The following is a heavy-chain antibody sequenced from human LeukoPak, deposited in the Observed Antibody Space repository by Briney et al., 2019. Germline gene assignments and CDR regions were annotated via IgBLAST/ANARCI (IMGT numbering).Heavy chain of an antibody. Sequence: SETLSLTCAVYGGSFSGYYWSWIRQPPGKGLEWIGEINHSGSTNYNPSLKSRVTISVDTSKNQFSLKLSSVTAVDTAVYYCARDRLRGVYFDYWGQGTLVTVSS. V-gene: IGHV4-34*01. D-gene: IGHD3-10*01. CDR3: ARDRLRGVYFDY. CDR2: INHSGST. J-gene: IGHJ4*02. CDR1: GGSFSGYY.